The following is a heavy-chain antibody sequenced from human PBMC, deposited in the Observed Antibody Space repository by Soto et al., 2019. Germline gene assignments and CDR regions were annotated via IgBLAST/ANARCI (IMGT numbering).Heavy chain of an antibody. V-gene: IGHV1-18*01. CDR1: GYTFTGYG. CDR3: ARGRIRERYSSSWYWTGDWFVP. J-gene: IGHJ5*02. Sequence: GASVKVSCKASGYTFTGYGISWVRQAPGQGLEWMGWISAYNGNTNYAQKLQGRVTMTTDTSTSTAYMELRSLRSDDTAVYYCARGRIRERYSSSWYWTGDWFVPRGQGTLVTVSS. CDR2: ISAYNGNT. D-gene: IGHD6-13*01.